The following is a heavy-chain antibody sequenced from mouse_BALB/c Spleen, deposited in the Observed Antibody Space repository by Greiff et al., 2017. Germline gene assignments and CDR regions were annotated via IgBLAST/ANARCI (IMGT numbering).Heavy chain of an antibody. CDR1: GFNIKDTY. Sequence: VQLQQSGAELVKPGASVKLSCTASGFNIKDTYMHWVKQRPEQGLEWIGRIDPANGNTKYDPKFQGKATITADTSSNTAYLQLSSLTSEDTAVYYCASSNWDDAMDYWGQGTSVTVSS. V-gene: IGHV14-3*02. CDR3: ASSNWDDAMDY. J-gene: IGHJ4*01. CDR2: IDPANGNT. D-gene: IGHD4-1*01.